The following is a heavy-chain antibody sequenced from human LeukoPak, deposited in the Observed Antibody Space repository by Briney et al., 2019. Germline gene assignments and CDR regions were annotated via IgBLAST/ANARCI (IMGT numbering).Heavy chain of an antibody. CDR2: VYYSGST. Sequence: PSETLSLTCTVSGGSISSYYWSWIRQPPGKGLEWIGYVYYSGSTNYNPSLKSRVTISVDTSKNQFSLKLSSVTAADTAVYYCARGDYYGFRDAFDIWGQGTMVTVSS. J-gene: IGHJ3*02. D-gene: IGHD3-10*01. CDR1: GGSISSYY. CDR3: ARGDYYGFRDAFDI. V-gene: IGHV4-59*01.